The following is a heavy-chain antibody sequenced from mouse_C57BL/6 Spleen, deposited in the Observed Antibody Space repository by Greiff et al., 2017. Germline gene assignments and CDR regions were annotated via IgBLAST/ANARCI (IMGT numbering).Heavy chain of an antibody. J-gene: IGHJ4*01. CDR3: TRKILYYAMDY. CDR2: ISSGGDYI. CDR1: GFTFSSYA. V-gene: IGHV5-9-1*02. Sequence: EVKLMESGEGLVKPGGSLKLSCAASGFTFSSYAMSWVRQTPEKRLEWVAYISSGGDYIYYADTVKGRFTISRDNSRNTLYLQMSSLKSEDTAMYYCTRKILYYAMDYWGQGTSVTVSS.